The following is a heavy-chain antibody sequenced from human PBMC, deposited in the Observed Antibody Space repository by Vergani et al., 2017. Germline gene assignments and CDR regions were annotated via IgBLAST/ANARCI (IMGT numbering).Heavy chain of an antibody. CDR2: IYPGDSET. CDR3: ARLKRMGYSYGSLDY. V-gene: IGHV5-51*03. Sequence: EVQLVQSGAEVKKPGESLKISCKGSGYSFFNYWIGWVRQMPGKGLEWMGIIYPGDSETRYSPSFQGQVTISADKSISTAYLQWSSLKASDTAMYYCARLKRMGYSYGSLDYWGQGTLVTVSS. J-gene: IGHJ4*02. D-gene: IGHD5-18*01. CDR1: GYSFFNYW.